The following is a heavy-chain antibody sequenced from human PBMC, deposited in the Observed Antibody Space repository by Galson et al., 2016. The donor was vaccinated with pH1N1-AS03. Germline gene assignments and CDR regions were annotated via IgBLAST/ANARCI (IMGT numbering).Heavy chain of an antibody. Sequence: SVKVSCKASGVTFNNYGISWIRLAPGQGLEWMGRIVPIFGATYYAQNFQDRVTLTADAAITTVYMELRGLRSEDTAFYYCARAEVGKLDDWGQGTLVTVSS. CDR2: IVPIFGAT. D-gene: IGHD1-26*01. J-gene: IGHJ4*02. CDR3: ARAEVGKLDD. CDR1: GVTFNNYG. V-gene: IGHV1-69*13.